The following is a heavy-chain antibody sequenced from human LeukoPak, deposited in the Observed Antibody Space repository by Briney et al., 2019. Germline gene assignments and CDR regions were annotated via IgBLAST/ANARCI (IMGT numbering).Heavy chain of an antibody. CDR3: ARAVSGYDYLGFPPDY. V-gene: IGHV1-8*01. CDR2: MNPNSGNT. CDR1: GYTFTSYD. Sequence: PGASVKVSCKASGYTFTSYDINWVRQAIGQGLEWMGWMNPNSGNTGYAQKFQGRVTMTRNTSISTAYMELSSLRSEDTAVYYCARAVSGYDYLGFPPDYWGQGTLVTVSS. J-gene: IGHJ4*02. D-gene: IGHD5-12*01.